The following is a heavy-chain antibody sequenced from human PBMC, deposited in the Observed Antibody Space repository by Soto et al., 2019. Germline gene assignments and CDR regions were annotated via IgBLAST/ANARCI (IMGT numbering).Heavy chain of an antibody. D-gene: IGHD6-13*01. Sequence: PGGSLRLSCAGSGFSLSSYAMTWVRQAPGKGLEWVSVITVTSGNTYYADSVKGRFTISRDSSKNTLYLQMDSLRAADTAVYYSAKGGVGSWWTKYYFEAWGQGTLVTVSS. CDR1: GFSLSSYA. CDR3: AKGGVGSWWTKYYFEA. CDR2: ITVTSGNT. V-gene: IGHV3-23*01. J-gene: IGHJ4*02.